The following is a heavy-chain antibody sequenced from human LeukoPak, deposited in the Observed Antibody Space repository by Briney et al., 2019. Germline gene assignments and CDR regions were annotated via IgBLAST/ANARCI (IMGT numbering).Heavy chain of an antibody. CDR1: RFTFTSYW. V-gene: IGHV3-7*01. CDR3: ARDRTGNNDFWSGYTTFFDY. CDR2: INKDGSEK. Sequence: GGSLRLSCAASRFTFTSYWMSWVRQAPGKGLEWVAKINKDGSEKYYVDSVKGRFTISRDNAKNSLYLQMNGLRAEDTAVYYCARDRTGNNDFWSGYTTFFDYWGQGTLVTVSS. J-gene: IGHJ4*02. D-gene: IGHD3-3*01.